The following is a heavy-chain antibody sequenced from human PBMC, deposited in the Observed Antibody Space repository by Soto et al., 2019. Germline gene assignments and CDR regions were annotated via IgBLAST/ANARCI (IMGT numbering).Heavy chain of an antibody. Sequence: EVQLLGSGGGWLRPGGSWRPSGAPSDFPSILYSWAGVAQAPGRGLGWVSYISRSSTGIHYADSVKGRFTISRDDATNSMHLQMNSLRDGDTAVYYCARAVTWGLDVWGQGTTVSISS. V-gene: IGHV3-48*02. D-gene: IGHD3-10*01. CDR1: DFPSILYS. J-gene: IGHJ6*02. CDR2: ISRSSTGI. CDR3: ARAVTWGLDV.